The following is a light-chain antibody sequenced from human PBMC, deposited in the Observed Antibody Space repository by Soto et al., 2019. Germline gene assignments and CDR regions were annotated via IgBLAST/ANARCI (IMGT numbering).Light chain of an antibody. J-gene: IGKJ5*01. CDR3: QQLETYPLT. Sequence: AIQVTQSPSSLSASVGDTVTITCRASQGISSAFAWDQQKPGKVPRLLIYDVFNLQRGVPSRFSGSGSGTDFTLTISRLQPEDFATYYCQQLETYPLTFGQGTRLEVK. V-gene: IGKV1-13*02. CDR2: DVF. CDR1: QGISSA.